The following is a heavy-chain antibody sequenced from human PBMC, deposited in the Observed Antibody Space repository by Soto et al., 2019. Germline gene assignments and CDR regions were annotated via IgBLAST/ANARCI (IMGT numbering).Heavy chain of an antibody. D-gene: IGHD6-13*01. J-gene: IGHJ6*02. CDR1: GFSLSNARMG. V-gene: IGHV2-26*01. Sequence: SGPTLVNPTETLTLTCTVSGFSLSNARMGVSWIRQPPGKALEWLAHIFWNDEKSYRKGLKSRLTISKDTSTSQVVLIMTNMDPVDTATYYCARTIAAAGPYYYYYGMDVWGQGTTVTSP. CDR3: ARTIAAAGPYYYYYGMDV. CDR2: IFWNDEK.